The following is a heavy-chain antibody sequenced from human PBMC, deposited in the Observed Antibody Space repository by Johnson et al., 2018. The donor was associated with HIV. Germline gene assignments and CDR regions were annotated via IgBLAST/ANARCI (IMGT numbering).Heavy chain of an antibody. V-gene: IGHV3-30*18. CDR2: ISYDGSNK. Sequence: QVQLVESGGGVVQPGRSLRLSCAASGLTFSSYGMHWVRQAPGKGLEWVAVISYDGSNKYYADYVKGRFTISRDNSKNTLYLQLNSLRAEDTAVYYCAKEQAVVVIGIGAVEIWGQGTMVTVSS. CDR1: GLTFSSYG. J-gene: IGHJ3*02. CDR3: AKEQAVVVIGIGAVEI. D-gene: IGHD3-22*01.